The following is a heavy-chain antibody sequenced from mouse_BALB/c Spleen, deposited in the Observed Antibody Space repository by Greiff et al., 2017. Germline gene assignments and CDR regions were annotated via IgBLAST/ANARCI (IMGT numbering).Heavy chain of an antibody. CDR3: ARGDGSRSYWYFDV. J-gene: IGHJ1*01. D-gene: IGHD1-1*01. CDR2: ISYSGST. V-gene: IGHV3-2*02. Sequence: EVQLQQSGPGLVKPSQSLSLTCTVTGYSITSDYAWNWIRQFPGNKLEWMGFISYSGSTSYNPSLKSRISITRDTSKNQFFLQLNSVTTEDTATYYCARGDGSRSYWYFDVWGAGTTVTVSA. CDR1: GYSITSDYA.